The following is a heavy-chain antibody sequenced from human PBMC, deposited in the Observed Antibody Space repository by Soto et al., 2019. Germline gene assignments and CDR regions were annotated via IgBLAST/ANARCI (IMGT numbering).Heavy chain of an antibody. V-gene: IGHV4-34*01. CDR1: GGSFSGYY. D-gene: IGHD6-13*01. CDR3: ARAEAGRTPNWFDP. J-gene: IGHJ5*02. CDR2: INHSGST. Sequence: QVQLQQWGAGLLKPSETLSLTCAVYGGSFSGYYWSWIRQPPGKGLEWIGEINHSGSTNYNPSLKRRVTISVDTSKNQFSLKLSSVTAADTAVYYCARAEAGRTPNWFDPWGQGTLVTVSS.